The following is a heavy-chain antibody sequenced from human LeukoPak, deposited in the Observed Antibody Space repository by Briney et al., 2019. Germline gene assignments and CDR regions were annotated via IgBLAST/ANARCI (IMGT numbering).Heavy chain of an antibody. V-gene: IGHV3-74*01. D-gene: IGHD5-18*01. Sequence: GGSLRLSCAASGFTFSTYWMHWVRQIPGKGXXXXXXIHYDGTYTTYVDSVRGRFTISRDNTKSTLYLQMNSLRADDTAVYYCARGAEGHNYGELDSWGQGTLVTVSS. CDR1: GFTFSTYW. CDR2: IHYDGTYT. J-gene: IGHJ5*01. CDR3: ARGAEGHNYGELDS.